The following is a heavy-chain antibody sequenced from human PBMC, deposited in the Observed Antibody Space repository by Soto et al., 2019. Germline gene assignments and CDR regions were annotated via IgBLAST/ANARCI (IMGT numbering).Heavy chain of an antibody. CDR1: GGSISSGGYY. CDR2: IYYSGST. J-gene: IGHJ6*02. V-gene: IGHV4-31*03. CDR3: ARDSRKFGANRNYYYYGMDV. D-gene: IGHD3-3*01. Sequence: PSETLSLTCTVSGGSISSGGYYWSWIRQHPGKGLEWIGYIYYSGSTYYNPSLKSRVTISVDTSKNQFSLKLSSVTAADTAVYYCARDSRKFGANRNYYYYGMDVWGQGTTVTVSS.